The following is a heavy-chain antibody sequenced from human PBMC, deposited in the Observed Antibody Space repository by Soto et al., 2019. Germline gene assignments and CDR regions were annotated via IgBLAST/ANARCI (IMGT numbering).Heavy chain of an antibody. CDR3: ARDPHHNNWFDP. CDR2: IIPIFGTA. J-gene: IGHJ5*02. CDR1: GGTFSSYA. D-gene: IGHD2-21*01. Sequence: SVKVSCKASGGTFSSYAISWVRQAPGQGLEWMGGIIPIFGTANYAQKFQGRVTITADKSTSTAYMELSSLRSEDTAVYYCARDPHHNNWFDPWGQGTLVTVSS. V-gene: IGHV1-69*06.